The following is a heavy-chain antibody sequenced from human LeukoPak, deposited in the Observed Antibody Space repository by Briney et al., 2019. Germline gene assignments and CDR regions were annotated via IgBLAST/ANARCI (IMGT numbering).Heavy chain of an antibody. D-gene: IGHD4-17*01. CDR1: GFTFSSYE. CDR3: AKGDRVTTGTHYFDY. V-gene: IGHV3-48*03. J-gene: IGHJ4*02. CDR2: ISSSGNTI. Sequence: GGSLRLSCAASGFTFSSYEMNWVRQAPGKGLEWVSYISSSGNTIYYADSVKGRFTISRDNAKNSLYLQMNSLRAEDTAVYYCAKGDRVTTGTHYFDYWGQGTLVTVSS.